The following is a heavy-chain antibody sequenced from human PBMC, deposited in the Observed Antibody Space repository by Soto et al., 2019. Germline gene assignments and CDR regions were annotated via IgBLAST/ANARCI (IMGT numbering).Heavy chain of an antibody. V-gene: IGHV4-30-2*01. D-gene: IGHD3-10*01. Sequence: QLQLQESGSGLVKPSQTLSLTCAVSGGSISSGGYSWSWIRQPPGKGLEWIGYIYHSGSTYYNPSLRRRVTISVGRSKNRFSLKLRSVTAADTAVYYCARAHGSGWGAFDIWGQGTMVTVSS. CDR1: GGSISSGGYS. J-gene: IGHJ3*02. CDR2: IYHSGST. CDR3: ARAHGSGWGAFDI.